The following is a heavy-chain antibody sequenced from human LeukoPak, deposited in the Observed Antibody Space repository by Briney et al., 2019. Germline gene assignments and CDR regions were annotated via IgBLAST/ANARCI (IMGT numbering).Heavy chain of an antibody. CDR3: ARLGYCSSTSCYPDYYYYMDV. D-gene: IGHD2-2*01. Sequence: SETLSLTCAVYGGSFSGYYWSWIRQPPGKGLEWIGEINHSGSTNYNPSLKSRVTISVDTSKNQFSLKLSSVTAADTAVYYCARLGYCSSTSCYPDYYYYMDVWGKGTTVTISS. CDR1: GGSFSGYY. V-gene: IGHV4-34*01. CDR2: INHSGST. J-gene: IGHJ6*03.